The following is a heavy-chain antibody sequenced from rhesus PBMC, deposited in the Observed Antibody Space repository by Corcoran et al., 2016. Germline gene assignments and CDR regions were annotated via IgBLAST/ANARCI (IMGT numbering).Heavy chain of an antibody. CDR1: GSSISSGYD. Sequence: QVQLQESGPGVVKPSEPLSLTCAVSGSSISSGYDWCWIRQPPGKGMEWIGYIYVSSGTTNYNPYLRIRVTIPKDTSKNKCSLKVRAVTAAETAVDNWARDRAGAAGNFDYWGQGVLVTVSS. CDR2: IYVSSGTT. CDR3: ARDRAGAAGNFDY. V-gene: IGHV4-127*01. J-gene: IGHJ4*01. D-gene: IGHD6-25*01.